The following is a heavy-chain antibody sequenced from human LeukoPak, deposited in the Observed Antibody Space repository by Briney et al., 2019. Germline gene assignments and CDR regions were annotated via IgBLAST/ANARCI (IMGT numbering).Heavy chain of an antibody. D-gene: IGHD5/OR15-5a*01. J-gene: IGHJ4*02. V-gene: IGHV3-30*02. CDR2: IRYAGSHK. CDR1: GFTFSSYG. Sequence: PGRSLRLSCAASGFTFSSYGMHWVRQGPGKGLEWVAFIRYAGSHKYYADSVKGRFTISRDNSKNTLYLQMNSLRAEDTAVYYCAKDLFYEYYFDYWGQGTLVTVSS. CDR3: AKDLFYEYYFDY.